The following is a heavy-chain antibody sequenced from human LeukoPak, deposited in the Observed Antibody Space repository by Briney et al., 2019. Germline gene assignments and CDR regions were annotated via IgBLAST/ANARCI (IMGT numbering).Heavy chain of an antibody. D-gene: IGHD6-13*01. Sequence: SETLSLTCTVSGGSISSSSYYWGWIRQPPGKGLEWIGSIYYSGSTYYNPSLKSRVTISVDTSKNQFSLKLSSVTAADTAVYYCARGDIAAAGTLYFDYWGQGTLVTVPS. V-gene: IGHV4-39*01. CDR3: ARGDIAAAGTLYFDY. CDR1: GGSISSSSYY. CDR2: IYYSGST. J-gene: IGHJ4*02.